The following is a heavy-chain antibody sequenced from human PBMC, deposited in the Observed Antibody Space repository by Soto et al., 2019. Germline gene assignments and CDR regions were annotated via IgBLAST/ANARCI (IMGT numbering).Heavy chain of an antibody. Sequence: SVKVFCNASGVSFSSYAISWVRQAPGQGLEWMGGIIPIFGTANYAQKIQGRVTIAADESTSTAYMELSSLRSEDTAVYYCARQAGTTVYSKWFDPWGQGTLVTVSS. CDR1: GVSFSSYA. CDR3: ARQAGTTVYSKWFDP. CDR2: IIPIFGTA. D-gene: IGHD1-7*01. V-gene: IGHV1-69*13. J-gene: IGHJ5*02.